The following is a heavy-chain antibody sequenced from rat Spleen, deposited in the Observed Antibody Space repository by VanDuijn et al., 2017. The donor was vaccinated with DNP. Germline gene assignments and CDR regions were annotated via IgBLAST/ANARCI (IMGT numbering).Heavy chain of an antibody. CDR3: ARLTTRYWYFDF. CDR2: ISSSGDNT. Sequence: EVQLVESGGDLVQPGRSMKLSCGASGLTFSNADMAWVRQAPTRGLEWVASISSSGDNTYYRDSVKGRFTISRDNAKSTLYLQMDSLRSEDTATYYCARLTTRYWYFDFWGPGTMVTVSS. D-gene: IGHD1-10*01. V-gene: IGHV5-25*01. CDR1: GLTFSNAD. J-gene: IGHJ1*01.